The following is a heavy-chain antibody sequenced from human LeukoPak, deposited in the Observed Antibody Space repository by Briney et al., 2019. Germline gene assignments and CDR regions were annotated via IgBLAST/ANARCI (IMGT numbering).Heavy chain of an antibody. CDR3: ANLALDSSGF. V-gene: IGHV3-30*18. CDR1: GFTFSSYG. CDR2: ISYDGSNK. D-gene: IGHD3-22*01. Sequence: GRSLRLSCAASGFTFSSYGMHWVRQAPGKGLEWVAVISYDGSNKYYADSVKGRFTISRDNSKNTLYLQMNSLRAEDTAVYYCANLALDSSGFWGQGTLVTVSS. J-gene: IGHJ4*02.